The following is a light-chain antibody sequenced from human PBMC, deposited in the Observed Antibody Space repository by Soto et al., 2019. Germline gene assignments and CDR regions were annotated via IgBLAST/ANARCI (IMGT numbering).Light chain of an antibody. J-gene: IGKJ5*01. V-gene: IGKV3-20*01. Sequence: EIILTQSPDTLSLSPGERATLSCRASQTVSSNYLAWCQQRPGQAPRLLIYGASTRAAGIPDRFSGSGSGTNFPLTITRLDPEDSAVYFCQQYTGPPTPSGQGTRLEIK. CDR1: QTVSSNY. CDR2: GAS. CDR3: QQYTGPPTP.